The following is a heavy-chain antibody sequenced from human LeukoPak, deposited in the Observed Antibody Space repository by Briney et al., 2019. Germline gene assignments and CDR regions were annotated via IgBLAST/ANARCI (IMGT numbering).Heavy chain of an antibody. CDR3: ANGDRDYRLAIFGVVIPPLDY. D-gene: IGHD3-3*01. CDR1: GFTFTTYW. Sequence: SGGSLRLSCAASGFTFTTYWMAWVRQAPGKGLEWVANIKYDESEKYYVDSVKGRFTISRDNAKNSLYLQMNSLRAEDTAVYYCANGDRDYRLAIFGVVIPPLDYWGQGTLVTVSS. CDR2: IKYDESEK. J-gene: IGHJ4*02. V-gene: IGHV3-7*03.